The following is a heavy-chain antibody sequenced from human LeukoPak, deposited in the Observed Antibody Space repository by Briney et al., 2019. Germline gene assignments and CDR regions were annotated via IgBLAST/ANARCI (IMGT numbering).Heavy chain of an antibody. V-gene: IGHV1-69*05. D-gene: IGHD2-15*01. CDR2: IIPIFGTA. CDR3: ARRPKIRYCSGGSCYYYYYMDV. J-gene: IGHJ6*03. CDR1: GGTFSSYS. Sequence: SVKVSCKASGGTFSSYSITWVRQAPGQGLEWMGGIIPIFGTANYAQKFQGRVTMTRDTSISTAYMELSRLRSDDTAVYYCARRPKIRYCSGGSCYYYYYMDVWGKGTTVTVSS.